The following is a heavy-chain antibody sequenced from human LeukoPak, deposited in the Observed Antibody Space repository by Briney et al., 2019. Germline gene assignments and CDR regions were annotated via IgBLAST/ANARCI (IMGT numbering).Heavy chain of an antibody. J-gene: IGHJ4*02. CDR3: ARDSGWLRYHD. D-gene: IGHD5-12*01. CDR2: ISGSGGTT. V-gene: IGHV3-23*01. Sequence: GGSLRLSCAASGFTFSNYAMSWVRQAPGKGLEWVSSISGSGGTTWYADSVKGRFTISRDNSKNMVYLQMDSLRAEDTALYYCARDSGWLRYHDWGQGALVTVSS. CDR1: GFTFSNYA.